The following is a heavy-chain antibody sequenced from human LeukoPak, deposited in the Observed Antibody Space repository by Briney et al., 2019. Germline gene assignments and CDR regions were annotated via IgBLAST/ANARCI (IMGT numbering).Heavy chain of an antibody. V-gene: IGHV3-30-3*01. Sequence: WVAVISYDGSNKYYAASVKGRFTISRDNSKNTLYLQMNSLRAEDTAVYYCARVTGWGAFDIWGQGTMVTVSS. CDR3: ARVTGWGAFDI. CDR2: ISYDGSNK. J-gene: IGHJ3*02. D-gene: IGHD2-8*02.